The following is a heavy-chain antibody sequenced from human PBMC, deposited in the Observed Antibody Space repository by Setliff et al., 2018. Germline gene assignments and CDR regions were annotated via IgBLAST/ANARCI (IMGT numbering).Heavy chain of an antibody. CDR3: AREGVDSRSSTDYRYYMDV. V-gene: IGHV1-69*05. D-gene: IGHD6-6*01. CDR1: GGTFKNYG. CDR2: IIPIFGTT. Sequence: GASVKVSCKASGGTFKNYGISWVRQVPGQGLEWMGGIIPIFGTTNYAQKFQGRATIITDESTSTAYMELSSLRSEDTAVYYCAREGVDSRSSTDYRYYMDVWGKGTTVTVSS. J-gene: IGHJ6*03.